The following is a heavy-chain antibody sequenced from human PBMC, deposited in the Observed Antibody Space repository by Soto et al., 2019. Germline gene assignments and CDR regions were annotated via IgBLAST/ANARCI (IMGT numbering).Heavy chain of an antibody. Sequence: ASVKVSCKASGFTFTSSAVQWVRQARGQRLEWIGWIVVGSGNTNYAQKFQERVTITRDMSTSTAYMELSSLRSEDTAVYYCAASTYYDILTGYYKEGGGYYFDYWGQGTLVTVSS. V-gene: IGHV1-58*01. J-gene: IGHJ4*02. D-gene: IGHD3-9*01. CDR3: AASTYYDILTGYYKEGGGYYFDY. CDR1: GFTFTSSA. CDR2: IVVGSGNT.